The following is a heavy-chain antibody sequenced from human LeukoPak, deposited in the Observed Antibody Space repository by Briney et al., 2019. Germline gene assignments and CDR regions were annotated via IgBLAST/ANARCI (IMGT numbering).Heavy chain of an antibody. Sequence: SETLSLTCTVAGGSISSYYWSWIRQPPGKGLEWIGYIYYSGSTNYNPSLKSRVTISVDTSKNQFSLKLSSVTAADTAVYYCARHQNYYDSSGYYPGGFDYWGQGTLVTVSS. CDR1: GGSISSYY. CDR3: ARHQNYYDSSGYYPGGFDY. V-gene: IGHV4-59*08. D-gene: IGHD3-22*01. CDR2: IYYSGST. J-gene: IGHJ4*02.